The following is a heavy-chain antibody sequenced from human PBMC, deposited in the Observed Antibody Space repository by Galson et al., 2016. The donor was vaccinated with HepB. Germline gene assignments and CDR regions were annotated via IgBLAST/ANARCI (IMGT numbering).Heavy chain of an antibody. V-gene: IGHV3-23*01. CDR2: IRGSGGGI. CDR3: AKGRGSRLTMVRGVLDPFDI. CDR1: GFTFSTYA. J-gene: IGHJ3*02. D-gene: IGHD3-10*01. Sequence: SLRLSCAGSGFTFSTYAMHWVRQAPGKGLEWVSSIRGSGGGIDYADSVKGRFTISRDNSKNTLYLQMNSLRAEDTAVYYCAKGRGSRLTMVRGVLDPFDIWGQGTLVTVSS.